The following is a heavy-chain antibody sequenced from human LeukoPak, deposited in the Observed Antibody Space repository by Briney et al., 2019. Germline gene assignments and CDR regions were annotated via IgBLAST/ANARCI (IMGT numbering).Heavy chain of an antibody. V-gene: IGHV1-69*13. J-gene: IGHJ4*02. CDR3: AIRWDSSGYYYSY. CDR2: IIPIFGTA. Sequence: GASVKVSCKASGGTFSGYAISWVRQAPGQGLEWMGRIIPIFGTANYAQKFQGRVTITADESTSTAYMELSSLRSEDTAVYYCAIRWDSSGYYYSYWGQGTLVTVSS. CDR1: GGTFSGYA. D-gene: IGHD3-22*01.